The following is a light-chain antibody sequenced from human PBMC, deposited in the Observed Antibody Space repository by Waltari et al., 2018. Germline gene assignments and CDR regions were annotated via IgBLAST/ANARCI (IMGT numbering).Light chain of an antibody. CDR2: DAS. CDR3: HQYGRSPPWT. J-gene: IGKJ1*01. CDR1: QSGSSTT. Sequence: EIVLTQSPGTLPLSPGERATLSCRASQSGSSTTLAWYQQKPGQAPRLVIYDASSRATGIPDRFSGSGSGTDFTLTISRLEPEDFAVYYCHQYGRSPPWTFGQGTKVEIK. V-gene: IGKV3-20*01.